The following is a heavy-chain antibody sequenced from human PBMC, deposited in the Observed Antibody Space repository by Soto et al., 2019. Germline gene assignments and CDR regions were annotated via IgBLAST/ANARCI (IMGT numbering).Heavy chain of an antibody. D-gene: IGHD3-22*01. CDR1: GGTFSSYA. CDR2: IIPIFGTA. V-gene: IGHV1-69*01. Sequence: QVQLLQSGAEVKKPGSSVKVSCTASGGTFSSYAISWVRQAPGQGLEWMGGIIPIFGTANYAQKLQGRVTITADEFTSTAYMELSSLRSEDTAVYYGARGSRIVVVPMGEEYNWFDPWGQGTLVNVSS. CDR3: ARGSRIVVVPMGEEYNWFDP. J-gene: IGHJ5*02.